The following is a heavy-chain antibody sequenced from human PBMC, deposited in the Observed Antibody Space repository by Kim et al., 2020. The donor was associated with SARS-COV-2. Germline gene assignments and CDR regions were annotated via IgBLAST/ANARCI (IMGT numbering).Heavy chain of an antibody. CDR3: AREPTYYYGSGPHFYAFDI. J-gene: IGHJ3*02. CDR2: IKQDGSEK. D-gene: IGHD3-10*01. CDR1: GFTFSSYW. V-gene: IGHV3-7*03. Sequence: GGSLRLSCAASGFTFSSYWMSWVRQAPGKGLEWVANIKQDGSEKYYVDSVKGRFTISRDNAKNSLYLQMNSLRAEDTAVYYCAREPTYYYGSGPHFYAFDIWGHGTMVTVSS.